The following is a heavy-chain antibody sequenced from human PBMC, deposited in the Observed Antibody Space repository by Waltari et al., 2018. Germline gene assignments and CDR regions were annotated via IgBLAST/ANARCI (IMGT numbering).Heavy chain of an antibody. D-gene: IGHD3-22*01. CDR3: ARLYDASAYYNTYLDP. CDR1: GYTFSNYG. Sequence: QVQLVQSGAEVRKPGASVKVSCKASGYTFSNYGIAWVRQAPGQGLEWMGWIRGYDGDTKYAREVECRLTVTTDTSTNTAHMELRSLRSDDTAVYYCARLYDASAYYNTYLDPWGQGALVTVSS. V-gene: IGHV1-18*01. CDR2: IRGYDGDT. J-gene: IGHJ5*02.